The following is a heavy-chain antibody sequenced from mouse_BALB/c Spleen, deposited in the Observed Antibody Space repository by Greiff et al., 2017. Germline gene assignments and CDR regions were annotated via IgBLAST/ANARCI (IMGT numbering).Heavy chain of an antibody. D-gene: IGHD1-1*01. CDR3: ARDYYGSSYAMDY. J-gene: IGHJ4*01. Sequence: VQLQQSGPELVKPGASVKMSCKASGYTFTDYYMKWVKQSHGKSIEWIGDRNPNNGDTFYNQKFKGKATLTVDKSSSTAYMQLNSLTSEDSAVYYCARDYYGSSYAMDYWGQGTSVTVSS. CDR1: GYTFTDYY. CDR2: RNPNNGDT. V-gene: IGHV1-26*01.